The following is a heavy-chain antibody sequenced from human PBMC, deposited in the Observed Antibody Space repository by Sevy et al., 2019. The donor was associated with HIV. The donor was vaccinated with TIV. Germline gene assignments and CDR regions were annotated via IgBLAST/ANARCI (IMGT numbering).Heavy chain of an antibody. CDR1: GYPFSTYA. CDR3: ARLEASGSGWYGNGMDV. D-gene: IGHD6-19*01. Sequence: ASVKVSCKASGYPFSTYAISWVRQAPGQGLECMGWISAYNGHTNYAQSLQDRVTMTTDTSKSTAYMELRSLRSDDTAVYYCARLEASGSGWYGNGMDVWGQGTTVTVSS. CDR2: ISAYNGHT. V-gene: IGHV1-18*01. J-gene: IGHJ6*02.